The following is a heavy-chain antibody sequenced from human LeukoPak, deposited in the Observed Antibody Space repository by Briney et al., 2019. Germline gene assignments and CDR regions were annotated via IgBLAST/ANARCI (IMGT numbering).Heavy chain of an antibody. CDR3: ARQPLSNGPYFDY. D-gene: IGHD6-13*01. CDR1: GGSLTNYY. Sequence: PSETLSLTRTVSGGSLTNYYWAWIRQPPGKGLEWIAYIYYSGITDYNPSLKSRVTISVDTSKNHFSLRLTSMTAADTAVYYCARQPLSNGPYFDYWGQGTLVSVSS. J-gene: IGHJ4*02. CDR2: IYYSGIT. V-gene: IGHV4-59*01.